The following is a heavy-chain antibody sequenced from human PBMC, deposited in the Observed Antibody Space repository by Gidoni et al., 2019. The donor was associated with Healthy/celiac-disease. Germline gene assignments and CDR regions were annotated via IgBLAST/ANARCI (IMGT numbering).Heavy chain of an antibody. CDR2: ISSSSSYI. D-gene: IGHD5-12*01. V-gene: IGHV3-21*01. CDR3: ARDTTEWLFDY. Sequence: EVQLVESGGGLVKPGGSLRRSCAASGFAFSSYSMNWVRQAPGKGLAWVSSISSSSSYIYYADSVKGRFTISRDNAKNSLYLQMNSLRAEDTAVYYCARDTTEWLFDYWGQGTLVTVSS. CDR1: GFAFSSYS. J-gene: IGHJ4*02.